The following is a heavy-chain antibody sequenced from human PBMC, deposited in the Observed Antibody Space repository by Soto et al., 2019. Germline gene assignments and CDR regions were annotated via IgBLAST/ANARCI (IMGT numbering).Heavy chain of an antibody. CDR1: GFAFSSYA. J-gene: IGHJ4*02. Sequence: EVQLLESGGDLVQPGGSLRLSCAASGFAFSSYAMGWVRQAPGKGLEWVSAISGGGTGTYYADSVKGRFTVSRDNSKNTQYQQMNSLRAEDTAVYYCAKGRGSGASCFNYWGQGTLVTVSS. V-gene: IGHV3-23*01. CDR3: AKGRGSGASCFNY. D-gene: IGHD2-15*01. CDR2: ISGGGTGT.